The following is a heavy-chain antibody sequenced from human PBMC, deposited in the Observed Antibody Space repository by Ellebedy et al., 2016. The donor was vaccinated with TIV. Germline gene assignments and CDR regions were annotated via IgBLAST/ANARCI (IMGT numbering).Heavy chain of an antibody. J-gene: IGHJ4*03. CDR3: ARDGSIAVDGTSDY. V-gene: IGHV3-7*01. Sequence: GGSLRLXXAASGFYFGDYWMSWVRQAPGKGLEWVANIKKDGREKNYVDSVRGRFTISRDNAKNSLYLQMSSLRAEDTAVYYCARDGSIAVDGTSDYWGQGTTVTVSS. D-gene: IGHD6-19*01. CDR2: IKKDGREK. CDR1: GFYFGDYW.